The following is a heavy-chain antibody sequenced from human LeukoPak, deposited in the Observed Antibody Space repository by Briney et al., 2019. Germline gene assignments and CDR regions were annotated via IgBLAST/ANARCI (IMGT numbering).Heavy chain of an antibody. CDR3: ALSYCGGDCHYYYYYMDV. D-gene: IGHD2-21*01. CDR1: GGTFSSYA. J-gene: IGHJ6*03. V-gene: IGHV1-69*13. Sequence: SVKVSCKASGGTFSSYAISWVRQAPGQGLEWMGGIIPIFGTANYAQKFQGRVTITADESTSTAYMELSSLRSEDTAVYYCALSYCGGDCHYYYYYMDVWGKGTTVTVSS. CDR2: IIPIFGTA.